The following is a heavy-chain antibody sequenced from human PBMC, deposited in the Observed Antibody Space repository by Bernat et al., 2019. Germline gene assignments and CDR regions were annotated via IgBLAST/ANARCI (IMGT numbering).Heavy chain of an antibody. CDR2: ISYDGSNK. CDR1: GFTFSSYA. CDR3: ARVGYSGYDPRYYFDY. Sequence: QVQLVESGGGVVQPGRSLRLSCAASGFTFSSYAMHWVRHAPGKGLEWVAVISYDGSNKYYADSVKGRFTISRDNSKNTLYLQMNSLRAEDTAVYYCARVGYSGYDPRYYFDYWGQGTLVTVSS. J-gene: IGHJ4*02. V-gene: IGHV3-30-3*01. D-gene: IGHD5-12*01.